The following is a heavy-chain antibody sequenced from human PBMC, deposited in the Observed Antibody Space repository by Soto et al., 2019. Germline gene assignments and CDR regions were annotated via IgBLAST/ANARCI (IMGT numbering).Heavy chain of an antibody. CDR1: GGSISSSSYY. D-gene: IGHD1-26*01. Sequence: NPSETLSLTCTVSGGSISSSSYYWGWIRQPPGKGLEWIGSIYYSGSTYYNPSLKSRVTISVDTSKNQFSLKLSSVTAADTAVYYCARPVGATELGWFGPWGQGTLVTVSS. V-gene: IGHV4-39*01. CDR2: IYYSGST. CDR3: ARPVGATELGWFGP. J-gene: IGHJ5*02.